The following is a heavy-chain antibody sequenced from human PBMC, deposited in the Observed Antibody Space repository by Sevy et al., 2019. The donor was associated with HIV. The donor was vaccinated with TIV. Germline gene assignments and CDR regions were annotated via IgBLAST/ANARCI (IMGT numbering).Heavy chain of an antibody. J-gene: IGHJ4*02. V-gene: IGHV3-30*02. CDR2: IRYDGNNK. CDR1: GFTFRTYG. CDR3: ANGDYYFDY. Sequence: GGSLRLSCAASGFTFRTYGMQWVRQAPGKGLEWVAFIRYDGNNKYYTDSVKGRFTISRDNSKNTLYLHMNSLRAEDTAVYYYANGDYYFDYWGQGTLVTVS. D-gene: IGHD2-21*02.